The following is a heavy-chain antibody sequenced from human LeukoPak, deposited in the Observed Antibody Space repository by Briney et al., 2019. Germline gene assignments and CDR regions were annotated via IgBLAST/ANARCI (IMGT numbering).Heavy chain of an antibody. J-gene: IGHJ3*02. D-gene: IGHD5-18*01. CDR1: GFTFSSYW. CDR3: AKAKSGYSYGFDAFDI. Sequence: QSGGSLRLSCAASGFTFSSYWMSWVRQAPGKGLEWVANIKKDGSEKYYVDSVKGRFTISRDNAKTSLYLQMNSLRAEDTALYYCAKAKSGYSYGFDAFDIWGQGTMVTVSS. CDR2: IKKDGSEK. V-gene: IGHV3-7*03.